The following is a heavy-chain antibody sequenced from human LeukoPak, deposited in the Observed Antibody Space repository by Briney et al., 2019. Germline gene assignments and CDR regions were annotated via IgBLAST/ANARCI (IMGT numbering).Heavy chain of an antibody. CDR2: INHSGST. V-gene: IGHV4-34*01. J-gene: IGHJ6*02. D-gene: IGHD5-18*01. CDR1: GGSFSGYY. Sequence: SETLSLTCAVYGGSFSGYYWSWIRQPPGKGLEGIGEINHSGSTNYNPSLKSRVTISVDTSKNQFSLKLSSVTAADTAVYYCARGPRVDTAMAYYYYYGMDVWGQGTTVTVSS. CDR3: ARGPRVDTAMAYYYYYGMDV.